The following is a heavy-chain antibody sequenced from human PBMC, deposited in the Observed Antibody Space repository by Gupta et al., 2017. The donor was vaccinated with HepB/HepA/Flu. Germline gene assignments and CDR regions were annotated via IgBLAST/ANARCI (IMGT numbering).Heavy chain of an antibody. J-gene: IGHJ3*02. CDR1: GGSISSYY. CDR3: ARRRYYDSSGSDAFDI. V-gene: IGHV4-59*08. D-gene: IGHD3-22*01. CDR2: IYYSGST. Sequence: QVQLQASGTGLVTPSETLSLTCTVSGGSISSYYWSWIRQPPGKGLGWIGYIYYSGSTNYNPSLKSRVTISVDTSKNQFSLKLSSVTAADTAVYYCARRRYYDSSGSDAFDIWGQGTMVTVSS.